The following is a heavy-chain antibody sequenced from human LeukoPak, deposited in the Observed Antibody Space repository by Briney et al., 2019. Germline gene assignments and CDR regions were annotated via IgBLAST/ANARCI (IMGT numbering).Heavy chain of an antibody. Sequence: ESLKISCKGSGYSFTSYWIGWVRQMPGKGLEWMGIIYPGDSHTRYSPSFQGQVTLSADKSISTAYLQWSSLKASDTAMYYCARPRPRYCSSSSCSYFDYWGQGTLVTVSS. J-gene: IGHJ4*02. CDR1: GYSFTSYW. D-gene: IGHD2-2*01. V-gene: IGHV5-51*01. CDR3: ARPRPRYCSSSSCSYFDY. CDR2: IYPGDSHT.